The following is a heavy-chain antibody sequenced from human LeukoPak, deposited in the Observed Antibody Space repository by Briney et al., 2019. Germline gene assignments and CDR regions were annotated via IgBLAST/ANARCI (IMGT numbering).Heavy chain of an antibody. Sequence: ASVKVSCKASGGTFSSYAISWVRQAPGQGREWMGWISAYNGNTNYAQRLQGRVTMTTDTSTSTAYMDLRSLRSDDTAVYYCARKGGGITPLFDYWGQGTLVTVSS. V-gene: IGHV1-18*01. CDR1: GGTFSSYA. J-gene: IGHJ4*02. CDR3: ARKGGGITPLFDY. CDR2: ISAYNGNT. D-gene: IGHD1-7*01.